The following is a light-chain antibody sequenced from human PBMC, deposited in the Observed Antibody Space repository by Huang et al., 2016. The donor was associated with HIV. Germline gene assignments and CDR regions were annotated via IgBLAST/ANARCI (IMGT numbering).Light chain of an antibody. Sequence: DIQMTQSPSSLSSSVGYRVTITCRASQGITKCLVWYQQEPGKAPKLLLFATSRLERRGPSRFSGSGSGTYVTLTISSLRPEDFATYYCQQYYNTPYTFGQGTRLEIK. J-gene: IGKJ2*01. CDR2: ATS. V-gene: IGKV1-NL1*01. CDR3: QQYYNTPYT. CDR1: QGITKC.